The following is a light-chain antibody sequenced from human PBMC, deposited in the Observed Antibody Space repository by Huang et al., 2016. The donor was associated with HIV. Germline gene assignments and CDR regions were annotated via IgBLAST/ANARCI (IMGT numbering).Light chain of an antibody. V-gene: IGKV1-39*01. J-gene: IGKJ4*01. CDR1: QGISSY. CDR2: GAS. Sequence: DIQMTQSPSSLSASVGDRVTITCRASQGISSYLNWYQQKPGKAPKLLIYGASSLQSGVPSRFSGSGSGTDFTRTISSLQPEDFATYYCQQSYSTLSLTFGGGTKVEIK. CDR3: QQSYSTLSLT.